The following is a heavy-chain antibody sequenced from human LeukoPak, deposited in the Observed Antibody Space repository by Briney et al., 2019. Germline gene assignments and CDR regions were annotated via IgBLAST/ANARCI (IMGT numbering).Heavy chain of an antibody. J-gene: IGHJ4*02. CDR2: INHSGST. V-gene: IGHV4-34*01. CDR1: GGSFSGYY. D-gene: IGHD3-16*02. Sequence: PSETLSLTCAVYGGSFSGYYWSWIRQPPGKGLEWIGEINHSGSTNYNPSLKSRVTISVDTSKNQFSLKLSSVTAADTAVYYCVRGDYVWGSYRYFPSGLYFDYWGRGTLVTVSS. CDR3: VRGDYVWGSYRYFPSGLYFDY.